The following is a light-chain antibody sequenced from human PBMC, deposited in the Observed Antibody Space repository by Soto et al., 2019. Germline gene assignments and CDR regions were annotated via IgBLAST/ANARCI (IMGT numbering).Light chain of an antibody. V-gene: IGKV1-12*01. Sequence: DIQMTQSPSSVSASVGDRVTITCRASQGISSRLAWYPQKPGKAPNLLIYAASNLQSGVPSRFSGSGSETDFTLTIGSLQPEDFATYYGQQANSFPLTFGGGTKVEIK. CDR2: AAS. J-gene: IGKJ4*01. CDR1: QGISSR. CDR3: QQANSFPLT.